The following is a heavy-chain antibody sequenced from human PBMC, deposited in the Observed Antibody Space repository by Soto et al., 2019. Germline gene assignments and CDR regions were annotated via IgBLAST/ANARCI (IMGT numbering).Heavy chain of an antibody. CDR2: IRSKAYGGTT. CDR3: TREKPDFWSGYYFFDI. J-gene: IGHJ3*02. Sequence: GGSLRLSCAASGFTFGDYAMSWFRQAPGKGLEWVGFIRSKAYGGTTEYAASVKGRFTISRDDSKSIAYLQMNSLKTEDTAVYYCTREKPDFWSGYYFFDIWGQGTMVTVSS. D-gene: IGHD3-3*01. V-gene: IGHV3-49*03. CDR1: GFTFGDYA.